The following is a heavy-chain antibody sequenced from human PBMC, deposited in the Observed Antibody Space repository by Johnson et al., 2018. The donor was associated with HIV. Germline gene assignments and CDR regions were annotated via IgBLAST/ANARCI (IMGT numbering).Heavy chain of an antibody. CDR3: AKARDYGGNSNAFDI. CDR2: INWNGGRI. V-gene: IGHV3-20*04. D-gene: IGHD4-23*01. CDR1: GFIFADYG. Sequence: EVQLVESGGGVLRPGGSPRLSCEGFGFIFADYGLSWVRQAPGRGLEWVSGINWNGGRIGYADSVKGRCTISRDNVRNSLYLQMNSLRAEDTAVYYCAKARDYGGNSNAFDIWGQGTMVTVSS. J-gene: IGHJ3*02.